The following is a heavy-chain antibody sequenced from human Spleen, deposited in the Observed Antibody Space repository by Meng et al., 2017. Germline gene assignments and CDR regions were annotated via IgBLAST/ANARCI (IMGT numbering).Heavy chain of an antibody. Sequence: AGSLRLSCTVSGGSISSSSYYWGWIRQPPGKGLEWIGSIYYSGSTYYNPSLKSRVTISVDKSKNQFSLKLSSVTAADTAVYYCARELNVLRGLVDVWGQGTTVTVSS. D-gene: IGHD3-3*01. V-gene: IGHV4-39*07. CDR1: GGSISSSSYY. CDR3: ARELNVLRGLVDV. CDR2: IYYSGST. J-gene: IGHJ6*02.